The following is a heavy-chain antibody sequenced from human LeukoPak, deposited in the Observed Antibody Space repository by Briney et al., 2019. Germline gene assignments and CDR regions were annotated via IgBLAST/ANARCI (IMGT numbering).Heavy chain of an antibody. J-gene: IGHJ4*02. CDR2: ISGSSGST. V-gene: IGHV3-23*01. Sequence: GGSLRLSCAASGFTFSTYAMSWVRQAPGKGLEWVSAISGSSGSTYYADSVKGRFTISRDNSKNTLYLQMNSLRAEDTAVYYCANSRAYFDYWGQGTLVTVSS. CDR3: ANSRAYFDY. CDR1: GFTFSTYA. D-gene: IGHD3-10*01.